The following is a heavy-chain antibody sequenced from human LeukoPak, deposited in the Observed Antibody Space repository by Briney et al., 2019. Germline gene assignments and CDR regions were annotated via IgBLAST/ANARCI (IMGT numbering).Heavy chain of an antibody. J-gene: IGHJ4*02. CDR1: GFTFSSYS. CDR2: ISSSSSYI. CDR3: ARALIVGFDY. Sequence: GGSLRLSCAASGFTFSSYSMNWVRQAPGKGLEWVSSISSSSSYIYYADSVKGRFTISRDNAKNSLYLQMNSLRAGDTAVYYCARALIVGFDYWGQGTLVTVSS. V-gene: IGHV3-21*01. D-gene: IGHD1-26*01.